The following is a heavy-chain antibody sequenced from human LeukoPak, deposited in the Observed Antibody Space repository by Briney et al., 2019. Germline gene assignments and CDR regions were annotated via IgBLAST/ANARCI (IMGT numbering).Heavy chain of an antibody. CDR3: ARDPYGITAGDY. CDR1: GYTFTGYY. J-gene: IGHJ4*02. Sequence: ASVKVSCKASGYTFTGYYMHWVRQAPGQGLEWMGWINPNSGGTNYAQKFQGRVTMTRDTSLSTAYMELRRLGFDDTGVYYCARDPYGITAGDYWGQGTLVTVSS. D-gene: IGHD6-13*01. V-gene: IGHV1-2*02. CDR2: INPNSGGT.